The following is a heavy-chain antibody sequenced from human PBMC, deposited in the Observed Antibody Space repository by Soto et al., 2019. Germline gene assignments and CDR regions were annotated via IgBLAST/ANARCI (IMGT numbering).Heavy chain of an antibody. CDR2: ISYDGSNK. J-gene: IGHJ6*02. V-gene: IGHV3-30*18. CDR1: GFTFSSYG. CDR3: AKERAAAGTGMDV. D-gene: IGHD6-13*01. Sequence: GGSLRLSCAASGFTFSSYGMHWVRQAPGKGLEWVAFISYDGSNKYYADSVKGRFTISRDNSKNTLYLQMNSLGAEDTAGYYCAKERAAAGTGMDVWGQGTTVTVSS.